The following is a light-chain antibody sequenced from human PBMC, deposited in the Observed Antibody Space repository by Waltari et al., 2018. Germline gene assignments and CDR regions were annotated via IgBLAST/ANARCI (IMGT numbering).Light chain of an antibody. CDR1: QSVLYSSNNKNY. CDR3: QQYYTTPYT. CDR2: WAS. J-gene: IGKJ2*01. V-gene: IGKV4-1*01. Sequence: DIVLTQSPDSLAVSLGNRAPIHCKSSQSVLYSSNNKNYLAWYQQKPGQPPKLLIYWASTRESGVPDRFSGSGSGTDFTLTISSLQAEDVAVYYCQQYYTTPYTFGQGTKLEIK.